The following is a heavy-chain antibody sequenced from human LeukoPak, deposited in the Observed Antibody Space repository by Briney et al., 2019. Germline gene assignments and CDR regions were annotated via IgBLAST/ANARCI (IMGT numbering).Heavy chain of an antibody. CDR1: GFTFSTYA. CDR3: ARESDISRTYYMDV. CDR2: ISSSSSYI. D-gene: IGHD3-9*01. Sequence: GGSLRLSCAASGFTFSTYAMNWVRQAPGKGLEWVSSISSSSSYIYYADSVKGRFTISRDNAENSLYLQMNSLRAEDTAVYYCARESDISRTYYMDVWGKGTTVTVSS. J-gene: IGHJ6*03. V-gene: IGHV3-21*01.